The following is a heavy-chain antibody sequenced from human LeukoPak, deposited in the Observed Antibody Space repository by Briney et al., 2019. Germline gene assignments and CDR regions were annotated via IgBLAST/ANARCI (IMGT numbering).Heavy chain of an antibody. D-gene: IGHD1-26*01. CDR1: GGSISSYY. CDR3: ARDLGRTYFDY. CDR2: IYYSGST. V-gene: IGHV4-59*01. J-gene: IGHJ4*02. Sequence: KPSETLSLTCTVSGGSISSYYWSWIRQPPGKGLEWIGYIYYSGSTNYNPSLKSRVTISVDTSKNQFSLKLSSVTAANTAVYYCARDLGRTYFDYWGQGTLVTVSS.